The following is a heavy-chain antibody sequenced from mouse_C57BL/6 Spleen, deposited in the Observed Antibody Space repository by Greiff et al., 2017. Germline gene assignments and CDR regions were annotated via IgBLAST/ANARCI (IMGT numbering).Heavy chain of an antibody. J-gene: IGHJ4*01. CDR1: GYAFSSYW. Sequence: QVQLQQSGAELVKPGASVKISCKASGYAFSSYWMNWVKQRPGKGLEWIGQIYPGDGDTNYNGKFKGKATLTADKSSSTASEDSAVYFCARGQGYAKDYWGQGTSVTVAS. V-gene: IGHV1-80*01. CDR3: ARGQGYAKDY. CDR2: IYPGDGDT. D-gene: IGHD6-1*01.